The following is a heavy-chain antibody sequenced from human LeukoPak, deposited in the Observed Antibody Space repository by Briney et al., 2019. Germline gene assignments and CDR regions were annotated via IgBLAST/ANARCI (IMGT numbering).Heavy chain of an antibody. CDR2: ISAYNGNT. V-gene: IGHV1-18*01. D-gene: IGHD3-9*01. J-gene: IGHJ4*02. CDR3: ARTGRVLRYFDWLPHRGVADY. Sequence: ASVKVSCKASGYTFTSYGISWVRQAPGQGLEWMGWISAYNGNTNYAQKLQGRVTMTTDTSTSTAYMELRSLRSDDTAVYYCARTGRVLRYFDWLPHRGVADYWGQGTLVTVSS. CDR1: GYTFTSYG.